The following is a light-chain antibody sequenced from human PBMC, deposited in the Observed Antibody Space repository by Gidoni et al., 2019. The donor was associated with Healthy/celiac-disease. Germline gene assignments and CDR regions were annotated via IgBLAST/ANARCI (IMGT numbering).Light chain of an antibody. V-gene: IGKV3-11*01. CDR2: DAS. CDR1: QSVSSY. Sequence: EIVLTQSPATPALSPGARATLSCRASQSVSSYLAWYQQKPGQAPRLLIYDASNRATGIPARFSGSGSGTDFTLTISRLEPEDFAVYYCQQRSNWPLTFGGGTKVEIK. J-gene: IGKJ4*02. CDR3: QQRSNWPLT.